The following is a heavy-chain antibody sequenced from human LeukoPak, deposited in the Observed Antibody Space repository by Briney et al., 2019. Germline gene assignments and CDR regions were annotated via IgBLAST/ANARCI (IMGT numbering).Heavy chain of an antibody. CDR3: ARVRCSSTSCYRWGLDAFDI. Sequence: GGSLRLSCAASGFTFSSYWMSWVRQAPGKGLEWVANIKQDGSEKYYVDSVKGRFTISRDNAKNSLYLQMNSLRAEDTAVYYCARVRCSSTSCYRWGLDAFDIWGQGTMVTVSS. CDR1: GFTFSSYW. CDR2: IKQDGSEK. V-gene: IGHV3-7*01. J-gene: IGHJ3*02. D-gene: IGHD2-2*01.